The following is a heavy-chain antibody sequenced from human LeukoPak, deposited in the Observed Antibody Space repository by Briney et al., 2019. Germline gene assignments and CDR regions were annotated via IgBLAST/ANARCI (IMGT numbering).Heavy chain of an antibody. CDR3: AKDSTHDYFYNYMDA. J-gene: IGHJ6*03. D-gene: IGHD5/OR15-5a*01. CDR1: GFTFNSYA. CDR2: ITGSGDST. Sequence: GGSLILSCAASGFTFNSYAMTWVRQAPGKGLEWVSVITGSGDSTYYAVSVKGRFTISRDNSKNTLYLQMKSLGAEDTALYYCAKDSTHDYFYNYMDAWGKGTTVTVTS. V-gene: IGHV3-23*01.